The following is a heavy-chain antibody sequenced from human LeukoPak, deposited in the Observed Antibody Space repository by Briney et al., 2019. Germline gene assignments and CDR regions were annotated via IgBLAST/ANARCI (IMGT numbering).Heavy chain of an antibody. D-gene: IGHD3-10*01. CDR3: AKADTMVRGVIIVWFDP. Sequence: GGSLRLSCAASGFTFSSYAMSWVRQAPGKGLEWVSAISGSGGSTYYADSVKGRFTISRDNSKNTLYLQMNSLRAEDTAVYYCAKADTMVRGVIIVWFDPWGQGTLVTVSS. CDR2: ISGSGGST. CDR1: GFTFSSYA. J-gene: IGHJ5*02. V-gene: IGHV3-23*01.